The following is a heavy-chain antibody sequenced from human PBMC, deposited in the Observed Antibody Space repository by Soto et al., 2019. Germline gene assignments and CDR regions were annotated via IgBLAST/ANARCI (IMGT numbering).Heavy chain of an antibody. V-gene: IGHV1-2*02. CDR2: INPNSGGT. J-gene: IGHJ3*02. Sequence: ASVKVSCKASGYTFTGCYMHCVRQAPGQGLEWMGWINPNSGGTNYAQKFQGRVTMTRDTSISTAYMELSRLRSDDTAVYYGARASGWLSHNDAFDIWGKGTMVTVAS. CDR1: GYTFTGCY. D-gene: IGHD5-12*01. CDR3: ARASGWLSHNDAFDI.